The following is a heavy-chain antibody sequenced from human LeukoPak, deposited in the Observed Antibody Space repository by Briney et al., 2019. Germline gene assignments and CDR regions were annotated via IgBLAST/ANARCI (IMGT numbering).Heavy chain of an antibody. CDR2: IWYDRTNK. Sequence: GGSLRLSCAASGFTFSTYAMHWVRQAPGKGLEWVAVIWYDRTNKYYADSVKGRFTISRDNSKNTLYLQMSSLRAEDTAVYYCARAGIVGLYYYYMDVWGKGTTVTVSS. J-gene: IGHJ6*03. CDR3: ARAGIVGLYYYYMDV. V-gene: IGHV3-33*01. CDR1: GFTFSTYA. D-gene: IGHD2-21*01.